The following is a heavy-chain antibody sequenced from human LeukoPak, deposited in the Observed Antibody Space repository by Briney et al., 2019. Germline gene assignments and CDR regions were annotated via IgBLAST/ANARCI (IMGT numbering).Heavy chain of an antibody. CDR2: ISGSGGST. CDR1: GFTFSSYA. J-gene: IGHJ4*02. Sequence: GGSLRLSCAASGFTFSSYAMSWVRQAPGKGLEWVSAISGSGGSTYYADPVKGRFTISRDNSKNTLYLQMNSLRAEDTAVYYCAKGILSDDYGDYFDYWGQGTLVTVSS. CDR3: AKGILSDDYGDYFDY. V-gene: IGHV3-23*01. D-gene: IGHD4-17*01.